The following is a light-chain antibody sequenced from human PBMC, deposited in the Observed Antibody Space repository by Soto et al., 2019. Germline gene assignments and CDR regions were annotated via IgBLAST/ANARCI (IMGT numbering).Light chain of an antibody. CDR3: QQTNTFLPLT. V-gene: IGKV1-12*01. CDR1: QGISNW. CDR2: SAY. J-gene: IGKJ4*02. Sequence: DIQMTQSPSSVSASVGDRVTITCRASQGISNWLAWYQQQPGKAPKLLISSAYTLQSWVPSRFSGGGSGTHFTLIISSLQPEDFATYYCQQTNTFLPLTFGGGTKVEIK.